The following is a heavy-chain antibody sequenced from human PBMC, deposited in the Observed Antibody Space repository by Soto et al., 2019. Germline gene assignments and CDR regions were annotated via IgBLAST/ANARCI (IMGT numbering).Heavy chain of an antibody. CDR3: ARDPGNWNERYFDY. CDR1: GYTFTSYA. Sequence: ASVKVSCKASGYTFTSYAIHWVRQAPGQRLEWMGWINAGNGNTKYSQKFQGRVTITRDTSASTAYMELSSLRSEDTAVYYCARDPGNWNERYFDYWGKGTLVTVSS. J-gene: IGHJ4*02. CDR2: INAGNGNT. D-gene: IGHD1-20*01. V-gene: IGHV1-3*01.